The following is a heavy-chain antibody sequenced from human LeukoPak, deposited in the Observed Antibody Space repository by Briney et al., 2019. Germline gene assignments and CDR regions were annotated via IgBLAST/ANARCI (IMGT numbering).Heavy chain of an antibody. J-gene: IGHJ2*01. CDR1: GGSISSYY. CDR3: ARHFDDSSGYYYAPETTGWYFDL. V-gene: IGHV4-59*08. D-gene: IGHD3-22*01. CDR2: IYYSGST. Sequence: SETLSLTCAVYGGSISSYYWSWIRQPPGQGLEWIGYIYYSGSTNYNPSLKSRVTISVDTSKNQFSLKLSSVTAADTAVYYCARHFDDSSGYYYAPETTGWYFDLWGRGTLVTVSS.